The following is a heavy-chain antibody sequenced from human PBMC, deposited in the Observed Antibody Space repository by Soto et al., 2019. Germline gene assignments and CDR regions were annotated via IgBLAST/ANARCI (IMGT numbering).Heavy chain of an antibody. Sequence: GASVKVSCKASGYTFTGYHMHWVRQAPGQGLEWMGWINPNSGGTNYAQKFQGRVTMTRDTSISTAYMELSRLRSDDTAVYYCARDIGRRDGYQLDWGQGTMVTVSS. CDR2: INPNSGGT. V-gene: IGHV1-2*02. CDR1: GYTFTGYH. CDR3: ARDIGRRDGYQLD. D-gene: IGHD1-1*01. J-gene: IGHJ3*01.